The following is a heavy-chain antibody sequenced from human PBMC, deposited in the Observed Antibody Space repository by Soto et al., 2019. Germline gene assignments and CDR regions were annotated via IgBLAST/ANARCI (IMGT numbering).Heavy chain of an antibody. V-gene: IGHV3-7*01. J-gene: IGHJ5*02. Sequence: HPGGSLRLSCAASGFTFSSYWMNWVRQAPGKGLEWVANIKQDGSEKYYVDSVKGRFTISRDNAKNSLYLQMNSLRAEDTAVYYCACYNYYDSSGYYSSWGQGTLVTVSS. CDR2: IKQDGSEK. CDR3: ACYNYYDSSGYYSS. D-gene: IGHD3-22*01. CDR1: GFTFSSYW.